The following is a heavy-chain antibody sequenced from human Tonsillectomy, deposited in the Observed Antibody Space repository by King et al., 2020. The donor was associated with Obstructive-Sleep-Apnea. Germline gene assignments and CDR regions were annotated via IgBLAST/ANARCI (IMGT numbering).Heavy chain of an antibody. Sequence: VQLVESGGGLVKPGGSLRLSCAASGFTFSDYYMSWIRQAPGKGLELVSYISSTSTYTNYADSVKGRFTISRDNAKNSLYLQMNSLRAEDTAVYYCARVIPPAYRFGVNNYYGMDVWGQGTTVTVSS. V-gene: IGHV3-11*06. J-gene: IGHJ6*02. CDR1: GFTFSDYY. D-gene: IGHD3-10*01. CDR2: ISSTSTYT. CDR3: ARVIPPAYRFGVNNYYGMDV.